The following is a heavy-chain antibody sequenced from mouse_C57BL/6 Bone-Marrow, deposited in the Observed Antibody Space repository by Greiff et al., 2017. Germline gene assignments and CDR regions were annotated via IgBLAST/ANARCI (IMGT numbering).Heavy chain of an antibody. CDR3: ARDKGYYGSSPAWFAY. D-gene: IGHD1-1*01. Sequence: EVQLQQSGPVLVKPGASVKMSCKASGYTFTDYYMNWVKQSHGKSLEWIGVINPYNGGTSYNQKFKGKATLTVDKSSSTAYMELNSLTSEDSAVYYCARDKGYYGSSPAWFAYWGQGTLVTVSA. CDR2: INPYNGGT. J-gene: IGHJ3*01. CDR1: GYTFTDYY. V-gene: IGHV1-19*01.